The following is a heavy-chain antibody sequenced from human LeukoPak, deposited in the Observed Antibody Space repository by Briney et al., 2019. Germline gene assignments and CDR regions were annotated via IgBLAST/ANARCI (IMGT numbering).Heavy chain of an antibody. CDR3: ARGVFGVVIMGDYFALDY. D-gene: IGHD3-3*01. J-gene: IGHJ4*02. V-gene: IGHV4-59*01. CDR1: GGSISSYY. CDR2: IYYSGST. Sequence: ASETLSLTCTVSGGSISSYYWSWIRQPPGKGLEWIGYIYYSGSTNYNPSLKSRVTISVDTSKNQFSLKLSSVTAADTAVYYCARGVFGVVIMGDYFALDYWGQGTLVTVSS.